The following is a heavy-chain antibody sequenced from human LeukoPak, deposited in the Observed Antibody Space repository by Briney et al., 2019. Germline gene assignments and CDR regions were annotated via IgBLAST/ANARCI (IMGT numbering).Heavy chain of an antibody. D-gene: IGHD3-22*01. Sequence: LETLSLTCTVSGGSISSSSYYWGWIRQPPGKGLEWIGSIYYSGSTYYNPSLKSRVTISVDTSKNQFSLKLSSVTAADTAVYYCARQVDYFDSTGYYFFDYWGQGTLVTVSS. CDR2: IYYSGST. V-gene: IGHV4-39*01. J-gene: IGHJ4*02. CDR3: ARQVDYFDSTGYYFFDY. CDR1: GGSISSSSYY.